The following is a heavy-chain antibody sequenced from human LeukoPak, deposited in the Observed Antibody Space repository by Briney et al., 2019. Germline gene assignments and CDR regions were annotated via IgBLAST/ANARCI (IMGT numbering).Heavy chain of an antibody. V-gene: IGHV3-7*01. CDR2: IKQDVSEK. CDR1: GFTFSSYW. Sequence: GGSLRLSCAASGFTFSSYWMSWVRQAPGKGLECVANIKQDVSEKYYVDSVKGRFTISRDNAKNSLYLQMNSLRAEDTAVYYCARDVFLGAVAGRRADYWGRGTLVTVSS. D-gene: IGHD6-19*01. J-gene: IGHJ4*02. CDR3: ARDVFLGAVAGRRADY.